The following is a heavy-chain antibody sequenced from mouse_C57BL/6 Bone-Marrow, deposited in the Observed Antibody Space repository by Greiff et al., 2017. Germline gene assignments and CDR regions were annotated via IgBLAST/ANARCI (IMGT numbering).Heavy chain of an antibody. J-gene: IGHJ1*03. D-gene: IGHD1-1*01. CDR3: ARAYGSNYWYFDV. V-gene: IGHV1-55*01. Sequence: VQLQQSGAELVKPGASVKMSCKASGYTFTSYWITWVKQRPGQGLEWIGDIYPGSGSTNYNEKFKSKATLTVDTSSSTAYMQLSSLTSEDSAVYYCARAYGSNYWYFDVWGTGTTVTVSS. CDR2: IYPGSGST. CDR1: GYTFTSYW.